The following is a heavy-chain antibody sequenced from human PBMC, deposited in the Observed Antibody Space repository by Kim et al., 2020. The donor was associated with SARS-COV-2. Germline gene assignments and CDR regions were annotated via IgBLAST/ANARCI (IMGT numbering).Heavy chain of an antibody. CDR3: ARLLGYCSSTSCWNWFDP. V-gene: IGHV4-39*01. CDR1: GGSISSSSYY. Sequence: SETLSLTCTVSGGSISSSSYYWGWIRQPPGKGLEWIGSIYYSGSTYYNPSLKSRVTISVDTSKNQFSLKLSSVTAADTAVYYCARLLGYCSSTSCWNWFDPWGQGTLVTVSS. CDR2: IYYSGST. D-gene: IGHD2-2*01. J-gene: IGHJ5*02.